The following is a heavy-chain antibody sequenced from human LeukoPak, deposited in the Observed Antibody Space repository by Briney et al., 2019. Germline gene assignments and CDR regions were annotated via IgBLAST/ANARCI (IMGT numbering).Heavy chain of an antibody. V-gene: IGHV3-7*03. CDR1: GFAFSSSW. Sequence: GSLRLSCAASGFAFSSSWMSWVRQAPGKGLEWVANINKDATAKYYVDSVKGRFTISRDNSKNTLYLQMNSLRAEDTAVYYCAGGYYGSGSYYSPNFDYWGQGTLVTVSS. D-gene: IGHD3-10*01. CDR3: AGGYYGSGSYYSPNFDY. J-gene: IGHJ4*02. CDR2: INKDATAK.